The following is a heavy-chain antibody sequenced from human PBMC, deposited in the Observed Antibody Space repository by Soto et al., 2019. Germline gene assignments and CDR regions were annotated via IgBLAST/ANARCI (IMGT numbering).Heavy chain of an antibody. J-gene: IGHJ1*01. CDR2: INHSGST. CDR3: ASMSNIVVVVAATLDPGTPEYFQH. D-gene: IGHD2-15*01. V-gene: IGHV4-34*01. CDR1: GGSFSGYY. Sequence: SETLSLTCAVYGGSFSGYYWSWIRQPPGKGLEWIGEINHSGSTNYNPSLKSRVTISVDTSKNQFSLKLSSVTTADTAVYYCASMSNIVVVVAATLDPGTPEYFQHWGQGTLVTVSS.